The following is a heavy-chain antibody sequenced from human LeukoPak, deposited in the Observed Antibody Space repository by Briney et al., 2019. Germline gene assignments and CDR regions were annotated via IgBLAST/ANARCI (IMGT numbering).Heavy chain of an antibody. CDR2: ISDSGGST. CDR3: ARVVPPTDYGSGSYFWDPYYFDY. D-gene: IGHD3-10*01. Sequence: GGSLRLSCAASGFTFSNYAMSWVRQAPGKGLEWVSSISDSGGSTYYADSVKGRFTISRDNSKNTLYLQMNSLRAEDTAVYYCARVVPPTDYGSGSYFWDPYYFDYWGQGTLVTVSS. V-gene: IGHV3-23*01. J-gene: IGHJ4*02. CDR1: GFTFSNYA.